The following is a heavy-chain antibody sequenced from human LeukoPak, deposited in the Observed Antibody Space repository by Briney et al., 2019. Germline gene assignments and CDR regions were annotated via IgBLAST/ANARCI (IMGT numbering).Heavy chain of an antibody. V-gene: IGHV4-39*02. D-gene: IGHD3-10*01. J-gene: IGHJ5*02. CDR2: LYHSGTT. CDR1: GASFVSHNSY. Sequence: SETLSLTCTVSGASFVSHNSYWAWLRQAPGMGLESIGSLYHSGTTHYTPSLKSRLTISVNTSKTHFSLTLRSVTAAETAVYYCARSVTSYNYNSGAYYAPDWFDTWGQGTLVTVSS. CDR3: ARSVTSYNYNSGAYYAPDWFDT.